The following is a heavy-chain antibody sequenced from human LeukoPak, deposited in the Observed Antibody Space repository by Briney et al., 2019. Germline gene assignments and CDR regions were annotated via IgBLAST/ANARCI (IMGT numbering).Heavy chain of an antibody. CDR1: GASISNYY. Sequence: SETLSLTCTVSGASISNYYWSWIRQTPEKGLEWMGHIHSSGGSSYYPSLKSRLTLSIDTSRNQLSLKLRSETAADTAVYFCARLGSYHDFWGQGALVTVSS. CDR3: ARLGSYHDF. V-gene: IGHV4-4*09. D-gene: IGHD1-26*01. J-gene: IGHJ4*02. CDR2: IHSSGGS.